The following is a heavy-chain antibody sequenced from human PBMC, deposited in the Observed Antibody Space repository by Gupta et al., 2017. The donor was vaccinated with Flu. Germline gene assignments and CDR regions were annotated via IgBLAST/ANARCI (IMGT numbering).Heavy chain of an antibody. CDR1: N. Sequence: NLNWVRRAPGKGLEWISYISSTSSSRHYADSVKGRVTISRDNAKNSLYLQMNSLRVEDTAVYYCARDRVPTSGMDVWGQGTTVTVSS. D-gene: IGHD3-10*01. V-gene: IGHV3-48*01. CDR3: ARDRVPTSGMDV. J-gene: IGHJ6*02. CDR2: ISSTSSSR.